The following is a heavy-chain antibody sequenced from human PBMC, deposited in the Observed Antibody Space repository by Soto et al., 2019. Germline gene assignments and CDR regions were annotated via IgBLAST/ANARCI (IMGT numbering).Heavy chain of an antibody. CDR2: MNPNSGNT. J-gene: IGHJ6*02. CDR1: GYTFTSYD. V-gene: IGHV1-8*01. Sequence: ASVKVSCKASGYTFTSYDINWVRQATGQGLEWMGWMNPNSGNTGYAQKFQGRVTMTRNTSISTAYMELSSLRSEDTAVYYCARVGSPLRFLEWLSNYGMDVWGQGTTVTVSS. CDR3: ARVGSPLRFLEWLSNYGMDV. D-gene: IGHD3-3*01.